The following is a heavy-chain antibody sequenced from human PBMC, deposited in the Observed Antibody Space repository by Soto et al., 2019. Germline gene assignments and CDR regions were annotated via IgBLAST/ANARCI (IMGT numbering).Heavy chain of an antibody. V-gene: IGHV1-69*06. Sequence: QVQLVQSGAEVKEPGSSVKVACQASGGAFSTYAISWVRQAPGQGIEWMGGVIPLFGTSNYLPKFQGRVSNAADRSTETVYMELSRLRFDDTAVYFCARELKAGGHFGMAVWGQGTTVTVSS. D-gene: IGHD3-16*01. CDR3: ARELKAGGHFGMAV. CDR2: VIPLFGTS. J-gene: IGHJ6*02. CDR1: GGAFSTYA.